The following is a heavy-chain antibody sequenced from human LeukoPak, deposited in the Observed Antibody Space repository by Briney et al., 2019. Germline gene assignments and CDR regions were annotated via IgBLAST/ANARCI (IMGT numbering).Heavy chain of an antibody. CDR3: AKDRNRGYSGSFDY. D-gene: IGHD5-12*01. Sequence: GGSLRLSCAASGFTFSSYAMSWVRQAPGRGLEWVSAISGSGGSTYYADSVKGRFTISRDNSKNTLYLQMNSLRAEDTAVYYCAKDRNRGYSGSFDYWGQGTLVTVSS. J-gene: IGHJ4*02. CDR2: ISGSGGST. V-gene: IGHV3-23*01. CDR1: GFTFSSYA.